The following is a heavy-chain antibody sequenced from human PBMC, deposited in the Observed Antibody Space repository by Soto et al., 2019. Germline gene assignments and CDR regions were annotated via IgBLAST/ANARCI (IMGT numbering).Heavy chain of an antibody. D-gene: IGHD2-15*01. J-gene: IGHJ4*02. Sequence: QVQLEQSGAEVKKPGSSVKVSCKASGVTVNSYAIIWVRQAPGQGLEWMGSIIPLFGTANSAQKFRDRVTITADKSTSTVYMELTSLRSEDTAVYYCAGFGYGKGYAYWGQGTLVTVSS. CDR2: IIPLFGTA. CDR1: GVTVNSYA. CDR3: AGFGYGKGYAY. V-gene: IGHV1-69*06.